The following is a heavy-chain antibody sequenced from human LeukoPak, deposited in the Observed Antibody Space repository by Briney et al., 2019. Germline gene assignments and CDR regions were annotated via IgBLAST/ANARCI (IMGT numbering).Heavy chain of an antibody. D-gene: IGHD5-12*01. V-gene: IGHV1-2*02. CDR3: ARADSGQHRYPDY. J-gene: IGHJ4*02. Sequence: GASVKVSCKASGYTFTGYYMHWVRQAPGQGLEWMGWINPNSGGTNYAQKFQGRVTMTRDTSISTAYMELSRLRSDDTAVYYCARADSGQHRYPDYWGQGTLVTVSS. CDR1: GYTFTGYY. CDR2: INPNSGGT.